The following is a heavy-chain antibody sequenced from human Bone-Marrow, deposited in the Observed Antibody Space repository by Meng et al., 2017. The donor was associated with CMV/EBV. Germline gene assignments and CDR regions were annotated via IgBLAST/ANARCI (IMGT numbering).Heavy chain of an antibody. CDR1: YRFPSYW. CDR3: AGGDFWSGHTKANWFDP. J-gene: IGHJ5*02. D-gene: IGHD3-3*01. CDR2: IDPSDSYT. V-gene: IGHV5-10-1*01. Sequence: YRFPSYWISWVRQMPGKGLEWMGRIDPSDSYTNYSPSFQGHVTISADKSISTAYLQWSSLKASDTAMYYCAGGDFWSGHTKANWFDPWGQGTLVTVSS.